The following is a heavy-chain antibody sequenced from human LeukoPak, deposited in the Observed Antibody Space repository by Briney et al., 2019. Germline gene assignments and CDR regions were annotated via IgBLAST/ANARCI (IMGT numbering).Heavy chain of an antibody. V-gene: IGHV3-23*01. J-gene: IGHJ4*02. D-gene: IGHD3-10*01. CDR3: AKDRDITMVRGVTFD. CDR2: ISGSGGNT. Sequence: PGGSLRLSCGASGFTFSSYWMFWVRQAPGKGLEWVSGISGSGGNTYYADSVKGRFTISRDNSKNTLYLQMSSLRAEDTAVYYCAKDRDITMVRGVTFDWGQGTLVTVSS. CDR1: GFTFSSYW.